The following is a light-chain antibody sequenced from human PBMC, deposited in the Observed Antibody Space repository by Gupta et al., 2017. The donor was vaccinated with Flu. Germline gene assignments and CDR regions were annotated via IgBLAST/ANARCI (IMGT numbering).Light chain of an antibody. V-gene: IGLV1-51*02. CDR1: SSNIGNNY. CDR2: ENN. J-gene: IGLJ3*02. Sequence: QSVLTQPPSVSAAPGQKVTISSSGSSSNIGNNYVSWYQQLPGTAPKLLIYENNKRPSGIPDRFSGSKSGTSATLGITGLQTGDEADYYCGTWDSSLSAEVFGGGTKLTVL. CDR3: GTWDSSLSAEV.